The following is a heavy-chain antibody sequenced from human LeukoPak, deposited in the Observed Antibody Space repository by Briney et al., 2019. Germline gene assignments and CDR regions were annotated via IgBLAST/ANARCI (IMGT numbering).Heavy chain of an antibody. V-gene: IGHV4-34*01. CDR3: ARGLSKIALDY. CDR2: INHSGST. Sequence: SETLSLTCAVYGGSFSGYYWSWIRQPPGRGLEWIGEINHSGSTNYNPSLKSRVTISVDTSKTQFSLKLSSVTAADTAVYYCARGLSKIALDYWGQGTLVTVSS. J-gene: IGHJ4*02. CDR1: GGSFSGYY. D-gene: IGHD2-15*01.